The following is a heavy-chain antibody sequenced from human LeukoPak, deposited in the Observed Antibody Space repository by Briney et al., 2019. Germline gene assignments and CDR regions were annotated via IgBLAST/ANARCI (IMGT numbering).Heavy chain of an antibody. J-gene: IGHJ5*02. Sequence: PGGSLRLSCAASGFTFSYYTMNWVRQAPGKGLEWVSSISSTTTYIYYADSVKGRFTISRDNAKNSLYLQMSSLRAEDTAVYYCARDDVAWNDVHWFDPWGQGILVTVSS. V-gene: IGHV3-21*01. D-gene: IGHD1-1*01. CDR3: ARDDVAWNDVHWFDP. CDR2: ISSTTTYI. CDR1: GFTFSYYT.